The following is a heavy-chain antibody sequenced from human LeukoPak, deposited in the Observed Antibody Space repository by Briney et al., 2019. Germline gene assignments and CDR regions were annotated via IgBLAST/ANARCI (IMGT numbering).Heavy chain of an antibody. CDR1: GGSISSGDYY. V-gene: IGHV4-30-4*01. D-gene: IGHD3-22*01. CDR2: IYYSGST. J-gene: IGHJ3*02. CDR3: ARGAYYYENDAFDI. Sequence: PSETLSLTCTVSGGSISSGDYYWSWIRQPPGKGLEWIGYIYYSGSTYYNPSLKSRVTISVDTSKNQFSLKLSSVTAADTAVYYCARGAYYYENDAFDIWGQGTMVTLSS.